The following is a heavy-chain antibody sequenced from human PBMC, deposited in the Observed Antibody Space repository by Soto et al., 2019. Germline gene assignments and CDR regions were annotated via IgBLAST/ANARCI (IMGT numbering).Heavy chain of an antibody. Sequence: EVQLVESGGGLVQPGESLRLSCAASGFTFSYYWMHWVRQAPGKGLVWVSRIHSDGSSTTYADSVKGRFTISRDNARNTEYLQMNSLRVEDTAVYYCARGDRGAFDLWGQGTVVTVSS. CDR3: ARGDRGAFDL. D-gene: IGHD1-26*01. V-gene: IGHV3-74*01. CDR1: GFTFSYYW. CDR2: IHSDGSST. J-gene: IGHJ3*01.